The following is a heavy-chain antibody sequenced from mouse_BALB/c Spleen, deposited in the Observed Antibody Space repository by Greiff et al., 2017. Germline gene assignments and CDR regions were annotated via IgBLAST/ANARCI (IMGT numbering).Heavy chain of an antibody. J-gene: IGHJ4*01. CDR2: IDPYNGGT. CDR1: GYAFTSYN. Sequence: EVQLQQSGPELVKPGASVKVSCKASGYAFTSYNMYWVKQSHGKSLEWIGYIDPYNGGTSYNQKFKGKATLTVDKSSSTAYMHLNSLTSEDTAVYYCRQGTTMITTGKWAMDYWGQGTSVTVSS. V-gene: IGHV1S135*01. D-gene: IGHD2-4*01. CDR3: RQGTTMITTGKWAMDY.